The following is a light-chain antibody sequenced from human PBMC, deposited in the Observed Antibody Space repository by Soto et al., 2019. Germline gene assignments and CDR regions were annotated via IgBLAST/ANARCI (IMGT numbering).Light chain of an antibody. CDR1: SSDVGGYNY. CDR2: GVS. V-gene: IGLV2-14*01. Sequence: QSALTQPASVSGSPGQSITISCTGTSSDVGGYNYVSWYQQHPGKAPKPMIYGVSNRPSGVSNRFSGSKSDNTASLTISALQAEDEADYYCTSYTSSTTWVFGGGTKVTVL. CDR3: TSYTSSTTWV. J-gene: IGLJ3*02.